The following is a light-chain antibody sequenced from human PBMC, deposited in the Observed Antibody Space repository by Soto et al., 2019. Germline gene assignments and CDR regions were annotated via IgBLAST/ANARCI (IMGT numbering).Light chain of an antibody. V-gene: IGLV2-14*01. J-gene: IGLJ2*01. CDR1: SSDVGGYNY. CDR3: SSYTSGSTLVV. Sequence: QSALTQPASVSGSPGQSITISCTGTSSDVGGYNYVSWYQQHPGKAPKLMIYEVSNRPSEVSNRFSGSKSGNTASLIISGLQAEDEGNYYCSSYTSGSTLVVFGGGTKVTVL. CDR2: EVS.